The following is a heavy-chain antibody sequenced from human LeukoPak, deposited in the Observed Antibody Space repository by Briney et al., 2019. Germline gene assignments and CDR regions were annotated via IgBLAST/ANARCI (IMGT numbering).Heavy chain of an antibody. D-gene: IGHD6-19*01. J-gene: IGHJ5*02. V-gene: IGHV4-30-2*05. Sequence: SETLSLTCAVSGGSISSGGYSWSWIRQPPGKGLEWIGYIYHSGSTYYNPSLKSRVTISVDTSKNQFSLKLSSVTAADTAVYYCAIASGRNWFDPWGQGTLVTVSS. CDR1: GGSISSGGYS. CDR3: AIASGRNWFDP. CDR2: IYHSGST.